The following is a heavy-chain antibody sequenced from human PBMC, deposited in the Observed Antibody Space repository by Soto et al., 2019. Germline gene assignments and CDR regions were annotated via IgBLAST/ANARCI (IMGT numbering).Heavy chain of an antibody. CDR1: GFSVSGVSYY. CDR3: ARHDGV. D-gene: IGHD3-16*01. J-gene: IGHJ6*02. CDR2: IYYSGST. Sequence: ETLSLTSTVSGFSVSGVSYYWSWIRQPPGKGLEWIGYIYYSGSTNYNPSLKSRVTISAGKSITTAYLQWSSLKASDTAMYYCARHDGVRGQGTTVTVSS. V-gene: IGHV4-61*01.